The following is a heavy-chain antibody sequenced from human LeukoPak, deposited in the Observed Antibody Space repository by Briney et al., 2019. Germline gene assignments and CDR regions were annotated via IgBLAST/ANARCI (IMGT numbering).Heavy chain of an antibody. Sequence: SETLSPTCTVSGGSMTSSNYYWSWIRQPPGKGLEWIGEINHSGSTNYNPSLKSRVTISVDTSKNQFSLKLSSVTAADTAVYYCARRTNSGYDLHYFDYWGQGTLVTVSS. V-gene: IGHV4-39*07. D-gene: IGHD5-12*01. J-gene: IGHJ4*02. CDR3: ARRTNSGYDLHYFDY. CDR2: INHSGST. CDR1: GGSMTSSNYY.